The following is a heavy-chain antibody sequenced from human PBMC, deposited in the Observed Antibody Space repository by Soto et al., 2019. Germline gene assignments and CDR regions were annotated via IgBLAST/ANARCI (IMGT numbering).Heavy chain of an antibody. J-gene: IGHJ6*02. CDR3: ARVNYGDYYYGMDV. CDR1: GGSINYSY. D-gene: IGHD4-17*01. Sequence: SETLSLTCTVSGGSINYSYWTWIRQPPGKGLEWIGYISYTGSANYNASLKSRLTISVDTSKNQFSLKLSSVTAADTALYYCARVNYGDYYYGMDVWGQGTTVTVSS. CDR2: ISYTGSA. V-gene: IGHV4-59*01.